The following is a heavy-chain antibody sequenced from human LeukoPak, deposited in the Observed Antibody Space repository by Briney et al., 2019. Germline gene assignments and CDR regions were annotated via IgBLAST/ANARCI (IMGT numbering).Heavy chain of an antibody. D-gene: IGHD1-7*01. Sequence: PSETLSLTGSLSACSINGYYWTWIRQPAGKGREWIGRVYTSGSTHSHPSPRTRLTMSVDTSKNKYSLKLSSVTAADTAVYYCARLITGTTTAFDIWGQGTMVTVSS. V-gene: IGHV4-4*07. CDR1: ACSINGYY. CDR2: VYTSGST. CDR3: ARLITGTTTAFDI. J-gene: IGHJ3*02.